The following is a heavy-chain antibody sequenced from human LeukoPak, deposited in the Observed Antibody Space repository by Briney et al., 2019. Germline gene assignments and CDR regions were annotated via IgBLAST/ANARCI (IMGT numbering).Heavy chain of an antibody. V-gene: IGHV6-1*01. Sequence: SQTLSLTRAISGDSVSSNSASWNWIRQSPSRGPEWLGRTYYRSKWYNDYAVSVKSRININPDTAKNQFSLQLNSVTPEDAAVYYCVRGNYHFDSWGQGTLVTVFS. CDR1: GDSVSSNSAS. J-gene: IGHJ4*02. CDR3: VRGNYHFDS. CDR2: TYYRSKWYN. D-gene: IGHD1-7*01.